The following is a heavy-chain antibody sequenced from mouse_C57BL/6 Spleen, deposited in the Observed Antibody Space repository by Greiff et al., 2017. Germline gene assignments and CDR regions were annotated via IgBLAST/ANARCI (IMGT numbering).Heavy chain of an antibody. CDR3: AREGDGSSLDY. D-gene: IGHD1-1*01. V-gene: IGHV5-16*01. CDR2: INYDGSST. Sequence: DVKLVESEGGLVQPGSSMKLSCTASGFTFSDYYMAWVRQVPEKGLEWVANINYDGSSTYYLDSLKSRFIISRDNAKNILYLQMSSLKSEDTATYYCAREGDGSSLDYWGQGTTLTVSS. J-gene: IGHJ2*01. CDR1: GFTFSDYY.